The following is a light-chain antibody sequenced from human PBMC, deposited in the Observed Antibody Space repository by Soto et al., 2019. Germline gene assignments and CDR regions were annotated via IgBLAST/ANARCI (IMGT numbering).Light chain of an antibody. V-gene: IGLV2-14*01. Sequence: QSALTQPASVSGSPGQSITISCTATTSDVGDYNYVSWYQQYPGKAPKPIIYNVSNRPSGVSNRFSGSKSGDTASLTISGLQAEDEADYCCSSYTSRSSVIFGGGTKLTVL. CDR2: NVS. J-gene: IGLJ2*01. CDR3: SSYTSRSSVI. CDR1: TSDVGDYNY.